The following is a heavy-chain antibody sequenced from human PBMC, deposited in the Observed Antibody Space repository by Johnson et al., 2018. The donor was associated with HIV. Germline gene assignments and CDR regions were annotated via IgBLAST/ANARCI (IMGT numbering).Heavy chain of an antibody. CDR1: GFTFSSHA. CDR2: ISYDGTKK. J-gene: IGHJ3*02. V-gene: IGHV3-30*04. CDR3: AKDTGAAGTRGYAFDI. D-gene: IGHD6-13*01. Sequence: QVQLVESGGGLVKPGGSLRLSCAASGFTFSSHAMHWVRQAPGKGLEWAAVISYDGTKKNYADSVKGRFTISRDNSKNTLCLQMNSLRAEDTALYYCAKDTGAAGTRGYAFDIWGQGTMVTVSS.